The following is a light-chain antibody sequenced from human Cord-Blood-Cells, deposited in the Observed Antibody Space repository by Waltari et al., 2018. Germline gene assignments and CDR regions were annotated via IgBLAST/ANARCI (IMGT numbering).Light chain of an antibody. CDR1: SSDVGGYNY. J-gene: IGLJ3*02. CDR3: CSYAGSYTLV. CDR2: DVS. V-gene: IGLV2-11*01. Sequence: QSALTQPRSVSGSPGQSVTISCTGTSSDVGGYNYVSWYQQHPGKAPKLMIYDVSKRPSGFPDRFSSSKSGNTASLTISGLQAEDEADYYCCSYAGSYTLVFGGGTKLTVL.